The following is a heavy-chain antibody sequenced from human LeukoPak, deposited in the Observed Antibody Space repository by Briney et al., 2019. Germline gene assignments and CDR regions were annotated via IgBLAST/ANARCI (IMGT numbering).Heavy chain of an antibody. D-gene: IGHD3-22*01. CDR1: GGSFSGYY. Sequence: SETLSLTCAVYGGSFSGYYWSWIRQPPGKGLEWIGEINDSGSTNYNPSLKSRVTISVDTSKNQFSLKLSSVTAADTAVYYCARGAYYYDSSGYSQDFDYWGQGTLVTVSS. CDR3: ARGAYYYDSSGYSQDFDY. V-gene: IGHV4-34*01. CDR2: INDSGST. J-gene: IGHJ4*02.